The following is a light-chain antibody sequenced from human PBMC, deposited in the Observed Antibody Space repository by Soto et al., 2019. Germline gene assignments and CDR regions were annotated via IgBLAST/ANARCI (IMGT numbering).Light chain of an antibody. CDR2: HAS. Sequence: DIPMTQSPSTLSASVGDRVTITCRASQFISSWLAWYQQKPGKVPKLLIFHASNLESGDPSRFSGSGSGTEFTLTISSLQPDDFATYYCQQYNSYPWTFGQGTKVEI. J-gene: IGKJ1*01. CDR1: QFISSW. CDR3: QQYNSYPWT. V-gene: IGKV1-5*01.